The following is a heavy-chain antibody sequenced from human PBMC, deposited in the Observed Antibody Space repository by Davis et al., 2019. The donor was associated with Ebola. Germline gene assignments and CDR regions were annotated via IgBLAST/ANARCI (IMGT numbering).Heavy chain of an antibody. V-gene: IGHV3-7*01. Sequence: GESLKISCAASGFTFSSYWMTWVRQAPGKGLEWVANIKQDGSEKYYVDSVKGRFTISRDNAKNSLYLQMNSLRAEDTAVYYCARGAVDILTAYRHYYYYYMDVWGKGTTVTVSS. D-gene: IGHD3-9*01. CDR3: ARGAVDILTAYRHYYYYYMDV. J-gene: IGHJ6*03. CDR1: GFTFSSYW. CDR2: IKQDGSEK.